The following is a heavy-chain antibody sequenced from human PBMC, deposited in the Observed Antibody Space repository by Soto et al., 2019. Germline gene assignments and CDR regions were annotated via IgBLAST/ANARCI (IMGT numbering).Heavy chain of an antibody. J-gene: IGHJ4*02. V-gene: IGHV3-74*01. CDR1: GFTFSSYG. CDR3: ARWFTYGNFDYFDY. CDR2: INSGGGTT. D-gene: IGHD3-10*01. Sequence: GGSLRLSCAASGFTFSSYGMHWVRQAPGKGLVWVSRINSGGGTTTYADSVKGRFTISRDNAKNTLYLQMNGLRAEDTAVYYCARWFTYGNFDYFDYWGQGTQVTVS.